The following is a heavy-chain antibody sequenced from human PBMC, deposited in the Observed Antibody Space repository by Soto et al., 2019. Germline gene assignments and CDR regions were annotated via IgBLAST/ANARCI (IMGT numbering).Heavy chain of an antibody. CDR3: PSDGVCSSEYTYKYGTYFDY. D-gene: IGHD2-21*02. V-gene: IGHV3-30-3*01. Sequence: PGGSLRLSCAASGFTYSTYTMHWVRQAPGKGLEWVAVISYDGNNKFYADSVKGRFTISRDSTMQILYLQMNTLCPVVPAMYFFPSDGVCSSEYTYKYGTYFDYCRQGALVTVSS. CDR2: ISYDGNNK. J-gene: IGHJ4*02. CDR1: GFTYSTYT.